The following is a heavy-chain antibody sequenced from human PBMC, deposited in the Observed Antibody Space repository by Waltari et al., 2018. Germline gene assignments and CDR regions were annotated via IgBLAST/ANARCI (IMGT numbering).Heavy chain of an antibody. CDR1: GDSVTSANW. V-gene: IGHV4-4*02. Sequence: QLQESGPGLVKPSGTLSLSCAVSGDSVTSANWWMWVRQSPQRGLEWIGQVLSTGKTNYSPSFASRVTMSLDASNNQFSLKVTSATAADTAVYYCARDRGRGLYLDVWGPGTLVTVSP. CDR3: ARDRGRGLYLDV. CDR2: VLSTGKT. J-gene: IGHJ4*02. D-gene: IGHD2-15*01.